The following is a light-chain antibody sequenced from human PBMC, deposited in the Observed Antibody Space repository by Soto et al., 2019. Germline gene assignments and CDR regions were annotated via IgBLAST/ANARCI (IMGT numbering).Light chain of an antibody. CDR2: GAV. CDR1: QGIANY. CDR3: QNYHSATFT. V-gene: IGKV1-27*01. Sequence: DIQMTQSPSSLSASLGDRVTITCRASQGIANYLAWYQHKPGKVPNLLIYGAVTLQSGVPSRFSGSGSGTDFSLTISSLQAEDVATYYCQNYHSATFTFGPGTKVHIK. J-gene: IGKJ3*01.